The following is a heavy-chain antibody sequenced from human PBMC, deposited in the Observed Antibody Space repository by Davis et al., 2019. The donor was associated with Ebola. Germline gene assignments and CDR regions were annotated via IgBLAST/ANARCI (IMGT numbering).Heavy chain of an antibody. D-gene: IGHD1-7*01. CDR3: AGGTWNYDLGY. CDR2: IYYSGST. V-gene: IGHV4-39*01. J-gene: IGHJ4*02. Sequence: MPSETLSLTCTVSGGSISSSSYYWGWLRQPPGKGLEWIGSIYYSGSTYYNPSLKSRVTISVDTSKNQFSLKLSSVTAADTAVYYCAGGTWNYDLGYWGQGTLVAVSS. CDR1: GGSISSSSYY.